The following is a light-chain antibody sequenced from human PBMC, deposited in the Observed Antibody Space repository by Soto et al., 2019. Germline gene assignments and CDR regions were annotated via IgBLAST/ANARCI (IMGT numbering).Light chain of an antibody. J-gene: IGKJ2*01. CDR3: QQYNNWPYT. CDR2: GAS. Sequence: EXXXTQSXAXXXVSPGERATLSCRASQSVSSNLAWYQQKPGQAPRLLIYGASTRATGIPARFSGSGSGTEFTLTISSLQSEDFAVYYCQQYNNWPYTFGQGTKLEIK. V-gene: IGKV3-15*01. CDR1: QSVSSN.